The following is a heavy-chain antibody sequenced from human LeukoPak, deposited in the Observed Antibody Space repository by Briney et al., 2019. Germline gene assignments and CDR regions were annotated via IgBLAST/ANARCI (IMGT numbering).Heavy chain of an antibody. Sequence: PGGSLRLSCAASGFTFSTYEMNWVRQAPGKGLEWVSYISNSGSTIYYADSVKGRFAISRDNAKNSLYLQMNSLRAEVTAVYYCARDLSGVPSGIAVAGTMLSSWFDPWGQGTLVTVSS. CDR1: GFTFSTYE. CDR2: ISNSGSTI. D-gene: IGHD6-19*01. J-gene: IGHJ5*02. V-gene: IGHV3-48*03. CDR3: ARDLSGVPSGIAVAGTMLSSWFDP.